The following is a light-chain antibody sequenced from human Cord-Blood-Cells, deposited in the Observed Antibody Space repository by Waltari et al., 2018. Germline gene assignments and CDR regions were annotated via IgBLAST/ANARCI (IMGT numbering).Light chain of an antibody. CDR1: SSAVGSYTL. J-gene: IGLJ2*01. V-gene: IGLV2-23*02. CDR3: CSYAGSSTVV. CDR2: EVS. Sequence: QSALTQPASVSGSPGQSITISCTGTSSAVGSYTLVPWYQQHPGKAPKLMIYEVSKRPSGVSNRFSGSKSGNTASLTISGLQAEDEADYYCCSYAGSSTVVFGGGTKLTVL.